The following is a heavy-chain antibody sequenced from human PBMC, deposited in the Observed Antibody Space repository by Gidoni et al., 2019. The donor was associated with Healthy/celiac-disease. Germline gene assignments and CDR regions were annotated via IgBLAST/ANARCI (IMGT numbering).Heavy chain of an antibody. J-gene: IGHJ4*02. V-gene: IGHV3-9*01. CDR1: GFTFDDYA. CDR2: ISWNSGSI. Sequence: EVQLVESGGGLVQPGRSLRLSCAASGFTFDDYAMHWVRQAPGKGLAGVSGISWNSGSIGYADSVKGRFTISRDNAKNSLYLQMNSLRAEDTALYYCAKGRRGSYPHYYFDYWGQGTLVTVSS. D-gene: IGHD1-26*01. CDR3: AKGRRGSYPHYYFDY.